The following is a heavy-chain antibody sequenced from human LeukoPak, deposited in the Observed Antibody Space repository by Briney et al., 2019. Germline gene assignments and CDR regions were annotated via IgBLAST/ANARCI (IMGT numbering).Heavy chain of an antibody. CDR1: GGSFSGYY. J-gene: IGHJ4*02. D-gene: IGHD2-2*01. Sequence: PSETLSLTCAVYGGSFSGYYWSWIRQPPGKGLEWIGEINHSGSTNYNPSLKSRVTISVDTSKNQFSLKLSSVTAADTAVYYCARGVGIVVVPAARRLFDCWGQGTLVTVSS. CDR3: ARGVGIVVVPAARRLFDC. V-gene: IGHV4-34*01. CDR2: INHSGST.